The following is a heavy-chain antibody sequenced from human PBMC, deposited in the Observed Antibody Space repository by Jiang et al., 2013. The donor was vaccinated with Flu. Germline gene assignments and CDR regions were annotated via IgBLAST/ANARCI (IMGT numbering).Heavy chain of an antibody. J-gene: IGHJ3*02. CDR3: ARDGGDYAGAFDI. Sequence: FQGRVTITADKSTSTAYMELSSLRSEDTAVYYCARDGGDYAGAFDIWGQGTMVTVSS. V-gene: IGHV1-69*04. D-gene: IGHD4-17*01.